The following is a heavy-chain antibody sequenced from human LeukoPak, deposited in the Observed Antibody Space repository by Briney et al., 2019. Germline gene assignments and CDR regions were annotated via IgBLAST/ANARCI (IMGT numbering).Heavy chain of an antibody. J-gene: IGHJ6*02. CDR3: ARHEGLQRYYYGMDV. V-gene: IGHV4-59*08. CDR2: IYYSGST. CDR1: GGSISSYY. Sequence: PSETLSLTCTVSGGSISSYYWSWIRQPPGKGLEWIGYIYYSGSTNYNPSLKSRVTIPVDTSKNQFSLKLSSVTAADTAVYYCARHEGLQRYYYGMDVWGQGTTVTVSS. D-gene: IGHD4-11*01.